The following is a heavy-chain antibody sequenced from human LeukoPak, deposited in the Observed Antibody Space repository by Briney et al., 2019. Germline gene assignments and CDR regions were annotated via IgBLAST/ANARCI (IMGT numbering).Heavy chain of an antibody. V-gene: IGHV1-18*01. CDR2: ISAYNGNT. CDR1: GYTFTSYG. CDR3: ARSDCWSGVPPCYMDV. Sequence: ASVKVSCKASGYTFTSYGISWVRQAPGHGLEWMGWISAYNGNTNYAQKLQGRVTMTTDTSTSTAYMELSSLRSDDTAVYYCARSDCWSGVPPCYMDVWGKGTTVTVSS. D-gene: IGHD3-3*01. J-gene: IGHJ6*03.